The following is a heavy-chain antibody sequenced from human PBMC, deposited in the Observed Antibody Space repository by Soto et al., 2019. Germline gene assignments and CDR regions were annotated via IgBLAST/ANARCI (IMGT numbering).Heavy chain of an antibody. CDR3: ARRGFTMNGYGMDV. V-gene: IGHV5-10-1*01. CDR1: GYSFTSYW. D-gene: IGHD3-22*01. J-gene: IGHJ6*02. Sequence: GESLKISCKGSGYSFTSYWTSWVRRMPGKGLEWMGRIDPSDSYTNYSPSFQGHVTISADKSISTAYLQWSSLKASDTAMYYCARRGFTMNGYGMDVWGQGTTVTVSS. CDR2: IDPSDSYT.